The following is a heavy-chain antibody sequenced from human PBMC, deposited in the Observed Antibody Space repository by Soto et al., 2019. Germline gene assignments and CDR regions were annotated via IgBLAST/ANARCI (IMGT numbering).Heavy chain of an antibody. V-gene: IGHV1-18*01. CDR1: GYTFTSYG. CDR3: ARVRRGYCSGVSCPRYYYYYGMDV. CDR2: ISAYNGNT. J-gene: IGHJ6*02. D-gene: IGHD2-15*01. Sequence: QVQLVQSGAEVKKPGASVKVSCKASGYTFTSYGISWVRQAPGQGLEWMGWISAYNGNTNYAQKLQGRVTMTTDTSPSTAYMERRSLSSDDTAVYYCARVRRGYCSGVSCPRYYYYYGMDVWGQGTTVTVSS.